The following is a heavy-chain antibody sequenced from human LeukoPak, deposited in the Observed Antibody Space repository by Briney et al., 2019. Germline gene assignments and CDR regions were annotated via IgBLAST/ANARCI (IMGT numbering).Heavy chain of an antibody. D-gene: IGHD3-9*01. J-gene: IGHJ4*02. CDR1: GGTFSSYA. CDR2: IIPIFGTA. Sequence: SVKVSCKASGGTFSSYAISWVRQAPGQGLEWMGGIIPIFGTANYAQKFQGRVTITADESTSTAYMELSSLRSEDTAVYYCARSPDILTGEKFDYWGQGTLVTVSS. V-gene: IGHV1-69*13. CDR3: ARSPDILTGEKFDY.